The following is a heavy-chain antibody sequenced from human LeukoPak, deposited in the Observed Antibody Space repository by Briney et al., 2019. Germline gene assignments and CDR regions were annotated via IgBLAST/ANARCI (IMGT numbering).Heavy chain of an antibody. J-gene: IGHJ6*02. D-gene: IGHD3-22*01. V-gene: IGHV3-48*02. CDR2: IGSSGSPT. Sequence: GGSLRLSCAASGFAFSSYNMNWVRQATGKGLEWISYIGSSGSPTHYADSVRGRFTISRDNAKNSLYLQMNSLRDEDTAVYYCARRPYSDTSGRLSDVWGQGTTVTVSS. CDR3: ARRPYSDTSGRLSDV. CDR1: GFAFSSYN.